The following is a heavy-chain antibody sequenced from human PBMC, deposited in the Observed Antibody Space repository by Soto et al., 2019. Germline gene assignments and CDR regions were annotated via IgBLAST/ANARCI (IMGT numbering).Heavy chain of an antibody. CDR1: GSRFSNYF. D-gene: IGHD2-2*02. Sequence: SVKVSCKVSGSRFSNYFISWVRQAPGHGLEWLGRIIPIFNSTKYAQSFQGRVTITADKSTSTASLELSSLRSDDTAVYYCAREGRGKKAGYNGLVSLGYWGQGTLVTVPQ. V-gene: IGHV1-69*06. CDR3: AREGRGKKAGYNGLVSLGY. J-gene: IGHJ4*02. CDR2: IIPIFNST.